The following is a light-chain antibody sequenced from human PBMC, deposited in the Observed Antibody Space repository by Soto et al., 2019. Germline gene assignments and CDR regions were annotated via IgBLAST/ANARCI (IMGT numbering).Light chain of an antibody. V-gene: IGLV2-23*01. J-gene: IGLJ1*01. Sequence: QSVLTQPGSVSGSPGQSITISCTGSNSDIGSYNFVYWYQQYPGKAPKLIIYEGSKRPSGVSLRFSGSKADNTASLTISGLLAEDDADYYCCSYAADTTYVFGSGTKLTVL. CDR3: CSYAADTTYV. CDR2: EGS. CDR1: NSDIGSYNF.